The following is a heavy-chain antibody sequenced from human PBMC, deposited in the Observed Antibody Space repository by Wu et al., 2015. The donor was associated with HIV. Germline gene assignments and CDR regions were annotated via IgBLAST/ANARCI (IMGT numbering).Heavy chain of an antibody. CDR2: VNPTSGAT. J-gene: IGHJ4*02. CDR3: ARVNGNLRGDY. CDR1: GYSFSNFY. Sequence: QVQLVQSGAEVKKPGASVKVSCKASGYSFSNFYIHWVGQAPGQGLEWMGMVNPTSGATAYAQKFQSRVTMTRDTSTTTVYMELSSLRSDDTAIYYCARVNGNLRGDYWGQGTLVTVSS. V-gene: IGHV1-46*01. D-gene: IGHD5-24*01.